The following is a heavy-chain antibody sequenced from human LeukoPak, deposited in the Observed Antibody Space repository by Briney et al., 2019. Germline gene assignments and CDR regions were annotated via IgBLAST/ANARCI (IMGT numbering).Heavy chain of an antibody. D-gene: IGHD3-22*01. CDR2: IWYDGSNK. V-gene: IGHV3-33*01. CDR1: GFTFSSYG. CDR3: ARGVQVYYYDSSGYYTFDY. Sequence: GGSLRLSCAASGFTFSSYGMHWVRQAPGKGLEWVAVIWYDGSNKYYADSVKGRFTISRDNSKNTLYLQMNSLRAEDTAVYYCARGVQVYYYDSSGYYTFDYWGQGTLVTVSS. J-gene: IGHJ4*02.